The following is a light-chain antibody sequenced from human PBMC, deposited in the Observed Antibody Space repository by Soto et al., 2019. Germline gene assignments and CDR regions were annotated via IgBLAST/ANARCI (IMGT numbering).Light chain of an antibody. V-gene: IGKV1-5*03. J-gene: IGKJ1*01. CDR3: QHYNTYPWT. CDR1: QSISSW. Sequence: QSPSTLSAFVGDRVTVTCRASQSISSWLAWYQQKAGKAPKLLIYKASALESGVPSRFSGSGSGTEFTLTISSLEPEDFATYYCQHYNTYPWTFGQGTKV. CDR2: KAS.